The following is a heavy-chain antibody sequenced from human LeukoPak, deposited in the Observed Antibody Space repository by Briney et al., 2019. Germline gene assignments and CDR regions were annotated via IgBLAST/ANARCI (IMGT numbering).Heavy chain of an antibody. D-gene: IGHD4-17*01. CDR2: ISGSGGTT. CDR3: VATVTILDY. V-gene: IGHV3-23*01. J-gene: IGHJ4*02. Sequence: PGGSLRLSCAASGFTFSSYAMSWVRQAPGKGLEWVSAISGSGGTTYSADSVKGRFTISRDNSKNTLYLQMNSLRAEDTAVYYGVATVTILDYCGQGTLVSVSS. CDR1: GFTFSSYA.